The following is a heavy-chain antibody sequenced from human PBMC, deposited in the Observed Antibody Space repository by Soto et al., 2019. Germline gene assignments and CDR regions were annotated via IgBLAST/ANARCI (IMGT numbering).Heavy chain of an antibody. Sequence: SVKVSCKASGGTFSSYAISWVRQAPGQGLEWMGGIIPIFGTANYAQKFQGRVTITADESTSTAYMELSSLRSEDTAVYYCATPELAAARGYCMDVWGQGTTVTVSS. CDR1: GGTFSSYA. D-gene: IGHD6-13*01. J-gene: IGHJ6*02. V-gene: IGHV1-69*13. CDR2: IIPIFGTA. CDR3: ATPELAAARGYCMDV.